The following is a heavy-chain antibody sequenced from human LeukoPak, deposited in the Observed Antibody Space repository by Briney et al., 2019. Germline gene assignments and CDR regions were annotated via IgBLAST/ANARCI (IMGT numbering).Heavy chain of an antibody. CDR3: ARSGPYCTNGVCSRSGMDV. D-gene: IGHD2-8*01. J-gene: IGHJ6*02. V-gene: IGHV1-2*02. CDR2: INPNSGGT. CDR1: GYTFTGYY. Sequence: ASVKVSCKASGYTFTGYYMHWVRQAPGQGLEWMGWINPNSGGTNYAQKFQGRVTMTRDTSISTAYMELSRLRSDDTAVYYCARSGPYCTNGVCSRSGMDVWGQGTTVTVSS.